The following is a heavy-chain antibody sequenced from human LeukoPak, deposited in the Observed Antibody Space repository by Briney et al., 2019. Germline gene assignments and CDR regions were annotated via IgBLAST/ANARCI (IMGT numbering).Heavy chain of an antibody. CDR1: GGTISSYY. CDR2: IYYSGST. D-gene: IGHD6-25*01. Sequence: PSETLSLTCTVSGGTISSYYWGWIRQPPGKGLEWIGSIYYSGSTYYSPSLKSRVTISVDTSQNQFSLKLSSVTAADTAVYYCARSGGYGLFDYWGQGILVTVSS. CDR3: ARSGGYGLFDY. V-gene: IGHV4-39*01. J-gene: IGHJ4*02.